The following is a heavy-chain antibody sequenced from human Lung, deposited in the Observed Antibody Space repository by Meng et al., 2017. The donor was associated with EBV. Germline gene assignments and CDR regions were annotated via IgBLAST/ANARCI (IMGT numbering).Heavy chain of an antibody. CDR3: VKDHGGGIAPFDP. CDR2: ISGSGDTT. CDR1: GFAFSSYA. Sequence: EVQLLESXGGLVQPGXSLRLSXAASGFAFSSYAMSWVRQAPGKGLEWVSVISGSGDTTYFVDSVKGRFTISRDNSKNTLYLQMNSLRAEDTAIYYCVKDHGGGIAPFDPWGQGTLVTVSS. V-gene: IGHV3-23*01. J-gene: IGHJ5*02. D-gene: IGHD3-16*01.